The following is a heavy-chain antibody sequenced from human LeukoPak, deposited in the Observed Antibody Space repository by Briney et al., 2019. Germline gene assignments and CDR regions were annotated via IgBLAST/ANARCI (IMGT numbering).Heavy chain of an antibody. V-gene: IGHV4-59*08. CDR3: RSTNYPPSLEGRVNISLDTPKNQFSLKLTPLTAADTAVYYCARHRGEYSWNAHFDY. J-gene: IGHJ4*02. Sequence: SETLSLTCTVSGGSMSSYYWSWVRQPPGKGLEWIAYIYYTWSTKHKPSLKTRDTISLGTPNSQFSLKVTSVTPADTAIYYTRSTNYPPSLEGRVNISLDTPKNQFSLKLTPLTAADTAVYYCARHRGEYSWNAHFDYWGQGTLVTVSS. CDR1: GGSMSSYY. D-gene: IGHD3-10*01. CDR2: IYYTWST.